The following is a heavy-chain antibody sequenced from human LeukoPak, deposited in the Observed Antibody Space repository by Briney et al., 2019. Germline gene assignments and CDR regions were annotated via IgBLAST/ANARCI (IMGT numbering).Heavy chain of an antibody. CDR1: GFTFSSYG. V-gene: IGHV3-30*18. D-gene: IGHD5-24*01. CDR2: ISYDGSNK. Sequence: PGRSLRLSCAASGFTFSSYGMHWVRQAPGKGLEWVAVISYDGSNKYYADSVKGRFTISRDNSKNTLYLQMNSLRAEDTAVYYCAKDRGGYDAPFRDGYNPWGQGTLVTVSS. J-gene: IGHJ5*02. CDR3: AKDRGGYDAPFRDGYNP.